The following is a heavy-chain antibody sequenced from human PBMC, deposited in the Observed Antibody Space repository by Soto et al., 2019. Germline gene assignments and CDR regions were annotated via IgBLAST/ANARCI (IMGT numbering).Heavy chain of an antibody. D-gene: IGHD3-16*01. CDR1: GFTFSSYA. Sequence: EVQLLESGGGLVQPGGSLRLSCAASGFTFSSYAMSWVRQAPGKGLEWVSAFSGSGGSTYYADSVKGRFTISRDNTTNTLYRQTNSERAEDTAVDYCAKGIWGQVTYFDPWGQGTLVTVSS. V-gene: IGHV3-23*01. CDR3: AKGIWGQVTYFDP. J-gene: IGHJ5*02. CDR2: FSGSGGST.